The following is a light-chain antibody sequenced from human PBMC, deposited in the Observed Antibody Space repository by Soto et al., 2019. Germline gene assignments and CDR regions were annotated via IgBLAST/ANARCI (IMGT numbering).Light chain of an antibody. CDR3: HVWDSSSDHYV. V-gene: IGLV3-21*02. CDR2: DDS. J-gene: IGLJ1*01. Sequence: YELTQPPSVSVAPGQTARITCGGNNIGGKSVHWYQQKPGQAPVLVVYDDSDRPSGIPDRFSGSNSGDTATLTIRRVEAGDEADYYCHVWDSSSDHYVFGTGTKVIVL. CDR1: NIGGKS.